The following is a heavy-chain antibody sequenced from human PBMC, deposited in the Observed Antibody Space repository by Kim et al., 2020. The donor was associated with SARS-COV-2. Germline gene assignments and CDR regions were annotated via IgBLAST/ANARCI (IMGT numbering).Heavy chain of an antibody. J-gene: IGHJ4*02. V-gene: IGHV3-23*01. CDR1: GFTFSSYA. Sequence: GGSLRLSCAASGFTFSSYAMSWVRQAPGKGLEWVSAISCSGSSTYYADSVKGRFTISRDNSKNTLCLQMNSLRAEDTAVYYCAKAEYYYGSGISLYGGQGPRVPV. D-gene: IGHD3-10*01. CDR3: AKAEYYYGSGISLY. CDR2: ISCSGSST.